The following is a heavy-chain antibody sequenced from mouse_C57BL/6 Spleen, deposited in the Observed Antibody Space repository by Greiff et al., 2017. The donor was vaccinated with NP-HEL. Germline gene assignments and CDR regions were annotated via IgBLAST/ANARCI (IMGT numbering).Heavy chain of an antibody. CDR1: GYSITSGYY. CDR3: AREGLRLLYFDY. J-gene: IGHJ2*01. V-gene: IGHV3-6*01. CDR2: ISYDGSN. Sequence: EVKLVESGPGLVKPSQSLSLTCSVTGYSITSGYYWNWIRQFPGNKLEWMGYISYDGSNNYNPSLKNRISITRDTSKNQFFLKLNSVTTEDTATYYCAREGLRLLYFDYWGQGTTLTVSS. D-gene: IGHD3-2*02.